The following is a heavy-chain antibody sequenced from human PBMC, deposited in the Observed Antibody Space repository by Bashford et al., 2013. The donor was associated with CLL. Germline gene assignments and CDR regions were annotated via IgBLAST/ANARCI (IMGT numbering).Heavy chain of an antibody. Sequence: SETLSLTCAVYGGSFSGYYWNWIRQPPGKGLEWIGEINHSGSSNYNPSLKSRVTISVDTSRNHFSLKLSSMTAADTAVYYCARGTGPVRGSRIATRAFDIWGQGTMVTVSS. V-gene: IGHV4-34*01. CDR2: INHSGSS. CDR1: GGSFSGYY. J-gene: IGHJ3*02. D-gene: IGHD6-13*01. CDR3: ARGTGPVRGSRIATRAFDI.